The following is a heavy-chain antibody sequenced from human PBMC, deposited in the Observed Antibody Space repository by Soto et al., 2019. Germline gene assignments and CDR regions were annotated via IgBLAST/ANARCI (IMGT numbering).Heavy chain of an antibody. Sequence: QVQLVQSGAEVKKPGASVKVSCKASGYTFTSYYMHWVRQAPGQGLEWMGIINPSGGSTTYAQKFQGGVTMTRDTSTSIVYMELSSLRSEDTAMYYCALRYCSGGSCYINYWGQGTLVTVSS. V-gene: IGHV1-46*01. D-gene: IGHD2-15*01. CDR3: ALRYCSGGSCYINY. CDR2: INPSGGST. CDR1: GYTFTSYY. J-gene: IGHJ4*02.